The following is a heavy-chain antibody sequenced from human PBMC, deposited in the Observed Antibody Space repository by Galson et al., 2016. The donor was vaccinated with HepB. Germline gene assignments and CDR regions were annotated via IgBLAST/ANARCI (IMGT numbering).Heavy chain of an antibody. CDR2: IGTAGDT. V-gene: IGHV3-13*01. CDR1: AYTFSIHA. D-gene: IGHD1-1*01. CDR3: ARGKSLLTMPWNYGLDV. Sequence: SLRLSCAASAYTFSIHAMHWVRKVTGKGLEWVSSIGTAGDTYYPDFVKGRFTISRENAKNSLYLQMNDLRAGDTAVYYCARGKSLLTMPWNYGLDVWGKGTAVTVSS. J-gene: IGHJ6*04.